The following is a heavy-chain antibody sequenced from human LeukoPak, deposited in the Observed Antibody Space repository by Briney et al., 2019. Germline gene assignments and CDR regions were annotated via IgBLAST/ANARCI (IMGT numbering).Heavy chain of an antibody. J-gene: IGHJ6*02. Sequence: PGGSLRLSCAASGFTFSSYAMHWVRQAPGKGLEYVSAISSNGGSTYYANSVKGRFTISRDNAKNSLYLQMNSLRAEDTAVYYCAREGSNYVPYYYYYGMDVWGQGTTVTVSS. D-gene: IGHD4-4*01. V-gene: IGHV3-64*01. CDR2: ISSNGGST. CDR3: AREGSNYVPYYYYYGMDV. CDR1: GFTFSSYA.